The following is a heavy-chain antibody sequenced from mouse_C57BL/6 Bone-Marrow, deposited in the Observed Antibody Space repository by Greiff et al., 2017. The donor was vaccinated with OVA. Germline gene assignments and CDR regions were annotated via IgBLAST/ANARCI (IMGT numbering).Heavy chain of an antibody. CDR3: ARHGDYGSFFDY. D-gene: IGHD1-1*01. Sequence: EVTLVESGGDLVKPGGSLKLSCAASGFTFSSYGMSWVRQTPDKRLEWVATISSGGRYTYYPDSVKGRFTISRDNAKNTLYLQMSSLKSEDTAMYYCARHGDYGSFFDYWGQGTTLTVSS. V-gene: IGHV5-6*02. CDR1: GFTFSSYG. CDR2: ISSGGRYT. J-gene: IGHJ2*01.